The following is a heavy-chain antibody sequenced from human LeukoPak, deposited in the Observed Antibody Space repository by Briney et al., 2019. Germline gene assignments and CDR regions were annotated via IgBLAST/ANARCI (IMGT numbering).Heavy chain of an antibody. V-gene: IGHV4-34*01. CDR3: ARTFPRGYYDYVWGSYRYNGYFDY. Sequence: SETLSLTCAVYGGSFSGYYWSWIRQPPGKGLEWIGEINHSGSTNYNPSLKSRVTILVDTSKNQFSLKLSSVTAADTAVYYCARTFPRGYYDYVWGSYRYNGYFDYWGQGTLVTVSS. CDR1: GGSFSGYY. CDR2: INHSGST. D-gene: IGHD3-16*02. J-gene: IGHJ4*02.